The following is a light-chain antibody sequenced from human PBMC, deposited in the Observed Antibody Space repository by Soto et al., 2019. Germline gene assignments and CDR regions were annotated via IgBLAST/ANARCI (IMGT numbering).Light chain of an antibody. Sequence: AIQVTQSPSSLSASVGDRVTISCRASQGIGNDLGWYQQKPGKAPKLLIYEASTLQTGVASRFSGGGSGTDFTLTIRSLQPEDFATYYCLQDYVYPWTFGQGTKVEVK. J-gene: IGKJ1*01. CDR1: QGIGND. CDR2: EAS. CDR3: LQDYVYPWT. V-gene: IGKV1-6*01.